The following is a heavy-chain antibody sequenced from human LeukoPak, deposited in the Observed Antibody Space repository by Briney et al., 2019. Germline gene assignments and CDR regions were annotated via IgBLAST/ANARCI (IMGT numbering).Heavy chain of an antibody. Sequence: SETLSLTCAVYGGSFSGYYWSWIRQPPGKGLEWIGEINHSGSTNYNPSLKSRVTISVDTSKNQFSLKLSSVTAADTAVYYCAAEVADDAFDIWGQGTMVTVSS. CDR2: INHSGST. D-gene: IGHD5-12*01. CDR1: GGSFSGYY. J-gene: IGHJ3*02. CDR3: AAEVADDAFDI. V-gene: IGHV4-34*01.